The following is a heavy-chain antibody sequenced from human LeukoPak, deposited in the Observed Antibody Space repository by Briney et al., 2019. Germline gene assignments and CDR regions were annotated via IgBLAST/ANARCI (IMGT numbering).Heavy chain of an antibody. CDR1: GFTFSSYP. D-gene: IGHD6-19*01. CDR2: ISSNGSST. V-gene: IGHV3-64*01. CDR3: ARFSGSGGSYYFDY. J-gene: IGHJ4*02. Sequence: GGSLRLSCAASGFTFSSYPMHWVRQAPGKGLEYVSGISSNGSSTHYANSVKGRFTISRDNSKNTLHLQMGSLRAEDMAVYYCARFSGSGGSYYFDYWGQGTVVTVS.